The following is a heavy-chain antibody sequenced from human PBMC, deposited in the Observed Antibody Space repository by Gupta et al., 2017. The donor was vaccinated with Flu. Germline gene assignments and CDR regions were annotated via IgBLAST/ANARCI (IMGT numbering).Heavy chain of an antibody. CDR3: AREDYGAVIDY. CDR2: IWYDGSNK. J-gene: IGHJ4*02. Sequence: SSYGMHWVRQAPGKGLEWVAVIWYDGSNKCYADSVKGRFTISRDNSKNTLYLQMNSLRADDTAVYFCAREDYGAVIDYWGQGTLVTVSS. V-gene: IGHV3-33*01. CDR1: SSYG. D-gene: IGHD3-10*01.